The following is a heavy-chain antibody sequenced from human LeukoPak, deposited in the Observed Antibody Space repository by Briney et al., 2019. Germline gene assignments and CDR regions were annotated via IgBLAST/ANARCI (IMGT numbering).Heavy chain of an antibody. D-gene: IGHD3-10*01. Sequence: PGGSLRLSCAASGFTFSSYWMSWVRQARGKGLEWVANIKQDGSEKYYVDSEKGRFTISRDNAKNSLYLQMNSLRAEDTAVYYCARDIYGSGSYYFDYWGQGTLVTVSS. CDR3: ARDIYGSGSYYFDY. CDR1: GFTFSSYW. J-gene: IGHJ4*02. V-gene: IGHV3-7*04. CDR2: IKQDGSEK.